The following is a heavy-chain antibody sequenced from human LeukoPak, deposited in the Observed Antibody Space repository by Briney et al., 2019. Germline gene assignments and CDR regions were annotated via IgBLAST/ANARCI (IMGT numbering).Heavy chain of an antibody. CDR1: GFTFSSYA. J-gene: IGHJ4*02. CDR2: ISSNGGST. V-gene: IGHV3-64D*06. D-gene: IGHD6-13*01. Sequence: TGGSLRLSCSASGFTFSSYAMHWVRQAPGKGPEYVSAISSNGGSTYYADSVKGRFTISRDNSKNTLYLQMSSLRAEDTAVYYCVKDHGYSSSWYFPYWGQGTLVTVSS. CDR3: VKDHGYSSSWYFPY.